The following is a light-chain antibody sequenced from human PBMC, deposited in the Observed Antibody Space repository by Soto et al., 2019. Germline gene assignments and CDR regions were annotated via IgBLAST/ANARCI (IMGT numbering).Light chain of an antibody. CDR3: QQTSATPEIT. Sequence: MNQSPSSVSANVGERVTITCRASQSINTYLNWYQQKPGQDPKLLIYGASTLHDGVPSRFSGSGSGTDFTLTISSLQPEDFAIYYCQQTSATPEITFGQG. V-gene: IGKV1-39*01. J-gene: IGKJ5*01. CDR2: GAS. CDR1: QSINTY.